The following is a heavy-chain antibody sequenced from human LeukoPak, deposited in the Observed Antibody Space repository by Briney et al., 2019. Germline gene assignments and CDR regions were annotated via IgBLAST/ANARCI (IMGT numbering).Heavy chain of an antibody. V-gene: IGHV3-23*01. CDR3: ARDRYYYGSGAPGYYYGMDV. J-gene: IGHJ6*02. Sequence: GGSLRLSCAASGFTFSSYTMSWVRQAPGKGLEWVSTITTSDGNTYYADSVKGRFTISRDSSKNTLFLQMNSLRAEDTAVYYCARDRYYYGSGAPGYYYGMDVWGQGTTVTVSS. D-gene: IGHD3-10*01. CDR1: GFTFSSYT. CDR2: ITTSDGNT.